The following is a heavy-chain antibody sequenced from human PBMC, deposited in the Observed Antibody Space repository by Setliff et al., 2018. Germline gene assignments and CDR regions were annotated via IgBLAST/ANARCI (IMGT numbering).Heavy chain of an antibody. CDR1: GGSFSGYY. D-gene: IGHD1-26*01. J-gene: IGHJ3*02. Sequence: SETLSLTCAVYGGSFSGYYWGWIRQPPGKGLEWIGSIYYSGSTYYNPSLKSRVTISIDKSRNQFSLNLTSVSAADTAVYYCARWGENSGRPDWRAFDIWGQGTMVTVSS. V-gene: IGHV4-34*01. CDR3: ARWGENSGRPDWRAFDI. CDR2: IYYSGST.